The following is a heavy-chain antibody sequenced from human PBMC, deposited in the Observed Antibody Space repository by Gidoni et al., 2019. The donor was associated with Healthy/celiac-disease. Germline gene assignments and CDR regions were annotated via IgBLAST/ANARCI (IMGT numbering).Heavy chain of an antibody. D-gene: IGHD2-15*01. CDR1: GFTFSSYA. Sequence: EVQLLESGGGLVQPGGPLRLSCAASGFTFSSYAMSWVRQAPGKGLEWVSAISGSGGRTYYADSVKSRFTISRDNSKNTLYLQMNSLRAEDTAVYYCAKGGPHFSGLTQYWFDPWGQGTLVTVSS. J-gene: IGHJ5*02. V-gene: IGHV3-23*01. CDR3: AKGGPHFSGLTQYWFDP. CDR2: ISGSGGRT.